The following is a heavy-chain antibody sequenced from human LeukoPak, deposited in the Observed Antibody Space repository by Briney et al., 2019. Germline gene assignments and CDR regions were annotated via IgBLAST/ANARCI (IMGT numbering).Heavy chain of an antibody. D-gene: IGHD3-10*01. V-gene: IGHV4-31*03. CDR3: ARGSRMIRGVIISDAFDI. J-gene: IGHJ3*02. Sequence: SQTLSLSCTVSGGSISSGGYYWTWIRQHPGKGLEWIGYTYYSGSTSYNPSLKSRVTMSADTSKNQFSLKVNSVTAAGTAVYYCARGSRMIRGVIISDAFDIWGQGTMVTVSS. CDR1: GGSISSGGYY. CDR2: TYYSGST.